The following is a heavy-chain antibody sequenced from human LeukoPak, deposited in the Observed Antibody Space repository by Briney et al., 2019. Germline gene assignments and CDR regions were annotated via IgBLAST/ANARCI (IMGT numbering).Heavy chain of an antibody. V-gene: IGHV1-18*01. J-gene: IGHJ4*02. CDR1: GGTFSSYT. Sequence: GASVKVSCKASGGTFSSYTISWVRQAPGQGLEWMGWISAYNGNTNYAQKLQGRVTMTTDTSTSTAYMELRSLRSDDTAVYYCARDGGMIAAGPFDYWGQGTLVTVSS. D-gene: IGHD6-13*01. CDR3: ARDGGMIAAGPFDY. CDR2: ISAYNGNT.